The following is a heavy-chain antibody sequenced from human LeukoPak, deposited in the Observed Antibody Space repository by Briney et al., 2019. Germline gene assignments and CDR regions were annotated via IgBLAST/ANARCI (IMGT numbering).Heavy chain of an antibody. V-gene: IGHV1-69*01. CDR1: GGTFSSYA. D-gene: IGHD6-13*01. CDR3: ARGRQLVPYYFDY. CDR2: IIPIFGTA. Sequence: SVKVSCKASGGTFSSYAISWVRQAPGQGLEWMGGIIPIFGTANYAQKFQGRVTITADESTSTAYMELSSLRSEDTAVYYSARGRQLVPYYFDYWGQGTLVTVSS. J-gene: IGHJ4*02.